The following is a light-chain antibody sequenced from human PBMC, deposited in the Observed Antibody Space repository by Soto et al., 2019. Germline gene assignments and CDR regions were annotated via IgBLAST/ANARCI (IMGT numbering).Light chain of an antibody. Sequence: AIRMTQSPSSLSASTGDRVTITCRASQGISSYLAWYQQKPGKAPKLLIYAASTLQSGVPSRFSGSGSGTDFTLTISCLQSEEGATYYCQKYYSYPPKTFGQGTKVDIK. J-gene: IGKJ1*01. CDR3: QKYYSYPPKT. CDR1: QGISSY. CDR2: AAS. V-gene: IGKV1-8*01.